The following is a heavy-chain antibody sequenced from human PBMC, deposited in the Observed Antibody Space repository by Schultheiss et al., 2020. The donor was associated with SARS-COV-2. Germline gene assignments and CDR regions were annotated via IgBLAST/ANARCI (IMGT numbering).Heavy chain of an antibody. J-gene: IGHJ5*02. CDR1: GGSISSGSYY. CDR3: ARGGEGVAVAGKGVNWFDP. V-gene: IGHV4-61*02. CDR2: IYTSGST. Sequence: SETLSLTCTVSGGSISSGSYYWSWIRQPAGKGLEWIGRIYTSGSTNYNPSLKSRVTISLDTSKNQFSLKLSSVTAADTAVYYCARGGEGVAVAGKGVNWFDPWGQGTLVTVSS. D-gene: IGHD6-19*01.